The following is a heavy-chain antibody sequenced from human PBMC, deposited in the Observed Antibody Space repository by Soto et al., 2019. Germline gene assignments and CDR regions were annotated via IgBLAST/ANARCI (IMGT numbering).Heavy chain of an antibody. Sequence: QVQLVQSGAEVKKPGSSVKVSCKASGGTFSSYSINWVRQAPGQGLEWMGEIIPIFGTANYAQKFQGRVTITADEATSTAYTELSSLRSEDTAVYYCARDGGRHSGGIDYWGQGTVVTVSS. CDR2: IIPIFGTA. CDR1: GGTFSSYS. J-gene: IGHJ4*02. V-gene: IGHV1-69*01. D-gene: IGHD1-26*01. CDR3: ARDGGRHSGGIDY.